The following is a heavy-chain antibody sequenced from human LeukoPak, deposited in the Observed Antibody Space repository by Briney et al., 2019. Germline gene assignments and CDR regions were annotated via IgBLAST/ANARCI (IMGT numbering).Heavy chain of an antibody. Sequence: PSETLSLTCTVSSGSISSYYWSWIRQPPGKGLEWIGYIYYSGSTNYNPSLKSRVTISVDTSKNQFSLKLSSVTAADTAVYYCARAYGRVAQGYFDYWGQGTLVTVSS. CDR2: IYYSGST. CDR1: SGSISSYY. J-gene: IGHJ4*02. D-gene: IGHD4-17*01. CDR3: ARAYGRVAQGYFDY. V-gene: IGHV4-59*01.